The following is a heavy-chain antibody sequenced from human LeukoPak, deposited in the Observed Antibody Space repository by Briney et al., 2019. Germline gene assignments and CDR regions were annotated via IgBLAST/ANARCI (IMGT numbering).Heavy chain of an antibody. V-gene: IGHV4-34*01. J-gene: IGHJ6*02. CDR3: ARDYYYYYGMDV. CDR2: INHSGST. CDR1: GGSISSYYY. Sequence: PSETLSLTCTVSGGSISSYYYWSWIRQPPGKGLEWIGEINHSGSTNYNPSLKSRVTISVDTSKNQFSLKLSSVTAADTAVYYCARDYYYYYGMDVWGQGTTVTDSS.